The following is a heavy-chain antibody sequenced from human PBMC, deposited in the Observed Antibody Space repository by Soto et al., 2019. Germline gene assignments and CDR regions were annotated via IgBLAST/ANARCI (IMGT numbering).Heavy chain of an antibody. V-gene: IGHV1-18*01. J-gene: IGHJ6*03. Sequence: GASLKVSCKASGYTFTNYGITWVRQAPGQGLEWMGGIGAYNGDTHYTQRLQGRVTMTTDTSTSTAYMELRGLRSDDTAIYYCARVRQLGGYFYYYMDVWGKGTTVTVSS. CDR1: GYTFTNYG. CDR3: ARVRQLGGYFYYYMDV. CDR2: IGAYNGDT. D-gene: IGHD1-1*01.